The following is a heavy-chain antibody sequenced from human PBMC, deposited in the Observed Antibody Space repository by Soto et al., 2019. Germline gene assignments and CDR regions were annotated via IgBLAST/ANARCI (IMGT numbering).Heavy chain of an antibody. CDR2: ISGSGGST. CDR1: GFTFSSYA. V-gene: IGHV3-23*01. D-gene: IGHD3-22*01. Sequence: GGSLRLSCAASGFTFSSYAMSWVRQAPGKGLEWVSAISGSGGSTYHADSVKGRFTISRDNSKNKLYLTMNSLKAEDTAVYYCANAFRCSDYYDSNYYYYGMDVWGQGTTVTVSS. J-gene: IGHJ6*02. CDR3: ANAFRCSDYYDSNYYYYGMDV.